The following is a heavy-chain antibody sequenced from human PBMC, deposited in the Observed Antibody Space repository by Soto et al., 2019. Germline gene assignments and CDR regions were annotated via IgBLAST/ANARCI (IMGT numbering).Heavy chain of an antibody. CDR3: SRGGSSRPNFQH. V-gene: IGHV4-31*03. Sequence: PSETLSLTCTVSGVSISSGGYYWSGIRQHPGKGREWIGYIYYSGSTYYNPSLKSRVTISVDTSKNQFSLKLSFVTAADTAVYYCSRGGSSRPNFQHWGQGTLVTVSS. CDR2: IYYSGST. CDR1: GVSISSGGYY. D-gene: IGHD6-13*01. J-gene: IGHJ1*01.